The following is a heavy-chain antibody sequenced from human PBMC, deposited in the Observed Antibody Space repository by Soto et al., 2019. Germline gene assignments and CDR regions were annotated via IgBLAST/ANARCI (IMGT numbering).Heavy chain of an antibody. CDR2: IYWDDDK. J-gene: IGHJ5*02. D-gene: IGHD6-13*01. V-gene: IGHV2-5*02. Sequence: QITLKESGPTLVKPTQTLTLTCTFSGFSLSTSGVGVGWIRQPPGKALEWLALIYWDDDKRYSPSLKSRLTITKDTSKNQVVLTMTNMDPVDTATYYCALSVIAADCLPNWFDPWGQGTLVTVSS. CDR3: ALSVIAADCLPNWFDP. CDR1: GFSLSTSGVG.